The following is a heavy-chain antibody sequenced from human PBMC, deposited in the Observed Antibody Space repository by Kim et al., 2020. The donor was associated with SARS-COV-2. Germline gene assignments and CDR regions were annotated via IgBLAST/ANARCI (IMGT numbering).Heavy chain of an antibody. J-gene: IGHJ5*02. Sequence: GGSLRLSCAASGFTFSSYAMHWVRQAPGKGLEWVAVISYDGSNKYYADSVKGRFTISRDNSKNTLYLQMNSLRAEDTAVYYCSRGLGYCSSTSCVNWFDP. CDR2: ISYDGSNK. CDR1: GFTFSSYA. CDR3: SRGLGYCSSTSCVNWFDP. D-gene: IGHD2-2*01. V-gene: IGHV3-30-3*01.